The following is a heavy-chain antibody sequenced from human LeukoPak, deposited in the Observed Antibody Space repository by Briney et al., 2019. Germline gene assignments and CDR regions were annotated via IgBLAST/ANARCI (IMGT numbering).Heavy chain of an antibody. CDR1: GFTFSSYG. CDR3: AKGSAAGIIDHFQH. CDR2: ISSSSSYI. D-gene: IGHD6-13*01. V-gene: IGHV3-21*04. J-gene: IGHJ1*01. Sequence: PGGSLRLSCAASGFTFSSYGMNWVRQAPGKGLEWVSSISSSSSYIYYADSVKGRFTISRDNSKNTLYLQMNSLRAEDTAVYYCAKGSAAGIIDHFQHWGQGTLVTVSS.